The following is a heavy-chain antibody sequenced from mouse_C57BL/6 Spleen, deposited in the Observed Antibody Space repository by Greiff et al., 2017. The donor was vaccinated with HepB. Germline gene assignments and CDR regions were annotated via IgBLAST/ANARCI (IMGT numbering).Heavy chain of an antibody. CDR3: AREGITTVLSHFDV. Sequence: EVQLQQSGAELVKPGASVKLSCTASGFNIKDYYMHWVKQRTEQGLEWIGRIDPEDSETKYAPKFQGKATITADTSSNTAYLQLSSLTSEDTAVYYCAREGITTVLSHFDVWGTGTTVTVSS. J-gene: IGHJ1*03. CDR2: IDPEDSET. CDR1: GFNIKDYY. D-gene: IGHD1-1*01. V-gene: IGHV14-2*01.